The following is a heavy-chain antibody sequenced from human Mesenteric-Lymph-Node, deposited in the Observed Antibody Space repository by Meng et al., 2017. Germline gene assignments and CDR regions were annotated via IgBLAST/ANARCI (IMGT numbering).Heavy chain of an antibody. Sequence: GPLQESGPGRVRPSETLSLTCTFSGGYVSSGSYYWSWIRQPPGKGLEWIGYIYYSGSTNYNPSLKSRVTISVDTSKNQFSLKLSSVTAADTAVYYCARSRILRYFDWLLWFDYWGQGTLVTVSS. D-gene: IGHD3-9*01. CDR3: ARSRILRYFDWLLWFDY. J-gene: IGHJ4*02. V-gene: IGHV4-61*01. CDR2: IYYSGST. CDR1: GGYVSSGSYY.